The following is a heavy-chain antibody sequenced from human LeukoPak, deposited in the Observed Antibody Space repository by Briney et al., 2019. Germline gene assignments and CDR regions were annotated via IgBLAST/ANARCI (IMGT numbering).Heavy chain of an antibody. D-gene: IGHD3-22*01. CDR3: AMGEMDYYDSSGYYLGGD. CDR2: ISYDGSNK. CDR1: GFNFSSYG. V-gene: IGHV3-30*03. Sequence: GGSLRLSCAASGFNFSSYGMHWVRQAPGKGLEWVAVISYDGSNKYYADSVKGRFTISRDNSKNTLYLQMNSLRAEDTAVYYCAMGEMDYYDSSGYYLGGDWGQGTLVTVSS. J-gene: IGHJ4*02.